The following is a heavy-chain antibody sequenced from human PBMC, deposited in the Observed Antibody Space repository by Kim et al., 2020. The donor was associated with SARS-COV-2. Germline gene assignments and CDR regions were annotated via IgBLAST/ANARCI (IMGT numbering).Heavy chain of an antibody. Sequence: ASVKVSCKASGYTFTSYAMHWVRQAPGQRLEWMGWINAGNGNTKYSQKFQGRVTITRDTSASTAYMELSSLRSEDTAVYYCARTPLLDIAAAGIRPFDYWGQGTLVTVSS. D-gene: IGHD6-13*01. CDR3: ARTPLLDIAAAGIRPFDY. CDR2: INAGNGNT. CDR1: GYTFTSYA. V-gene: IGHV1-3*01. J-gene: IGHJ4*02.